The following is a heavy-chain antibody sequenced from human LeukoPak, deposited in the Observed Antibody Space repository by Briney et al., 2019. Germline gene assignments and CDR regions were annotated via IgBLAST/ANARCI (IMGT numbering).Heavy chain of an antibody. J-gene: IGHJ5*02. Sequence: GGSLRLSCAASGFTFSSYSMNWVRQAPGKGLEWVSSISSSSSYIYYADSVKGRFTISRDNAKNSLYLQINSLRAEDTAVYYCARDYKNIPDNWFDPWGQGTLVTVSS. CDR1: GFTFSSYS. V-gene: IGHV3-21*01. CDR2: ISSSSSYI. D-gene: IGHD2/OR15-2a*01. CDR3: ARDYKNIPDNWFDP.